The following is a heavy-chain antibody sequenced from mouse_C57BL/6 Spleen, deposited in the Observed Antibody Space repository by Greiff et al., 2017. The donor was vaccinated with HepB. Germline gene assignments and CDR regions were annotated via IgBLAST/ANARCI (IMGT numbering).Heavy chain of an antibody. CDR3: ARWDYDGNAMDY. Sequence: EVMLVESGGGLVKPGGSLKLSCAASGFTFSDYGMHWVRQAPEKGLEWVAYISSGSSTIYYADTVKGRFTISRDNAKNTLFLQMTSLRSEDTAMYYCARWDYDGNAMDYWGQGTSVTVSS. J-gene: IGHJ4*01. D-gene: IGHD2-4*01. CDR2: ISSGSSTI. CDR1: GFTFSDYG. V-gene: IGHV5-17*01.